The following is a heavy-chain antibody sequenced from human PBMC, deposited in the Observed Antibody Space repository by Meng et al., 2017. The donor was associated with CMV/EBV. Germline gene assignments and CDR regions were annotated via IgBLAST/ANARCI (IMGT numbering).Heavy chain of an antibody. J-gene: IGHJ4*02. CDR2: ISSSGSII. V-gene: IGHV3-11*01. CDR3: ARDEVLLWFEEFRGQLDY. D-gene: IGHD3-10*01. CDR1: GFIFSDYS. Sequence: GESLKISCAVSGFIFSDYSMSWIRQAPGKGLEWVSYISSSGSIIYYADSVKGRFTISRDNAKNSVYLQMNSLRAEDTAVYYCARDEVLLWFEEFRGQLDYWGQGTLVTVSS.